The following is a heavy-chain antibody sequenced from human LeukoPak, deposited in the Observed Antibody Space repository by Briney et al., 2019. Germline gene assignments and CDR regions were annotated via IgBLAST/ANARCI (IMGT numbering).Heavy chain of an antibody. Sequence: SETLSLTCTVSGGSISSYYWSWIRQPAGKGLEWIGRIYTSGSTNYNPSLKSRVTMSVDTSKNQFSLKLSSVTAADTAVYYCARVPRLGYCSSTSCPKGAFDIWGQGTMVTVSS. CDR1: GGSISSYY. V-gene: IGHV4-4*07. D-gene: IGHD2-2*01. CDR3: ARVPRLGYCSSTSCPKGAFDI. J-gene: IGHJ3*02. CDR2: IYTSGST.